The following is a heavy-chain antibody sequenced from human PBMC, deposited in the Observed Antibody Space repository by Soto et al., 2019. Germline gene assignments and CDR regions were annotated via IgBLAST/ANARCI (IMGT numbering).Heavy chain of an antibody. Sequence: AXVKVSCKASGYTFTNYGISWVRQAPGQGLEWMGWISAYNGNTNYAQKLQGRVTMTTDTSTSTAYMELRSLRSDDTTVYYCARFGDCSSPSGRQHYYYGRDVGAQGTTVPVYS. V-gene: IGHV1-18*01. CDR2: ISAYNGNT. CDR1: GYTFTNYG. CDR3: ARFGDCSSPSGRQHYYYGRDV. D-gene: IGHD2-2*01. J-gene: IGHJ6*02.